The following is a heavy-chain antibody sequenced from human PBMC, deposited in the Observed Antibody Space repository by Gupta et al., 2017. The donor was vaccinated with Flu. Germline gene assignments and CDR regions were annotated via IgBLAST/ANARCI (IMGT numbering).Heavy chain of an antibody. V-gene: IGHV4-34*01. Sequence: GKGLEWIGEIYHSGTTNYNPSLKSRVTISIDTSKNQFSLKLNSVTAADTAVYYCARGRTSGPLNWFDPWGQGTLVTVSS. J-gene: IGHJ5*02. CDR2: IYHSGTT. D-gene: IGHD2-2*01. CDR3: ARGRTSGPLNWFDP.